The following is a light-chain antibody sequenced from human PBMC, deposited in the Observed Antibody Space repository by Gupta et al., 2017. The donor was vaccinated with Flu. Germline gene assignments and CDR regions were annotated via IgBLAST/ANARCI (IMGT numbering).Light chain of an antibody. CDR2: AVS. CDR3: LQHNNYPLT. V-gene: IGKV1-17*01. Sequence: PSSLSASVGDRVSITCLASQGIRNDLGWYQQKPGKAPRPLIYAVSRVHSGVPSRFSGGGSGTXFTLTIXSLQPEDFATYYCLQHNNYPLTFGXGTRLEIK. CDR1: QGIRND. J-gene: IGKJ5*01.